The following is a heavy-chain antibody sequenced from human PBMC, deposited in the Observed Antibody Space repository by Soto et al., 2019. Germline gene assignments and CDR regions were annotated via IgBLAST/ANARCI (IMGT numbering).Heavy chain of an antibody. CDR2: IYTSGDI. J-gene: IGHJ4*02. CDR3: ASTARVFAY. D-gene: IGHD5-18*01. V-gene: IGHV4-59*01. CDR1: GASMSSYY. Sequence: SETLSLTCTVSGASMSSYYWSWIRQPPGKGLECIGYIYTSGDINYSPSLKSRATISLDTSKNQFSLNLRSVTAADTAVYYCASTARVFAYWGQGTLVTVSS.